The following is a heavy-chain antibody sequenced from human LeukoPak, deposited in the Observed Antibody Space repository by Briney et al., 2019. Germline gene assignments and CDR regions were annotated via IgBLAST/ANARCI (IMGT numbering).Heavy chain of an antibody. Sequence: PSETLSLTCTVSGGSISSSSYYWGWIRQPPGKGLEWIGSMYYSGNTYYSPSLKSRVTISVDTSKNQFSLNLRSVTAADTAVYYCARHWRYGGGPCYFDNWGQGTLVTVSS. V-gene: IGHV4-39*01. CDR1: GGSISSSSYY. J-gene: IGHJ4*02. CDR3: ARHWRYGGGPCYFDN. CDR2: MYYSGNT. D-gene: IGHD4-17*01.